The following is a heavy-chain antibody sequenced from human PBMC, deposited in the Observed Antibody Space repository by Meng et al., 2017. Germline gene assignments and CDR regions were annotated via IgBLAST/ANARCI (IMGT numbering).Heavy chain of an antibody. CDR3: ARILRLGELSPPRAPDY. V-gene: IGHV2-26*01. CDR2: IFSNDEK. J-gene: IGHJ4*02. Sequence: SGPTQVTPTETLSPFCTVSGFSFSNARMGVSWSRQPLGKALEWLAHIFSNDEKSYSTSLKSRLTISKDTSKSQVVLTMTNMDPVDTATYYCARILRLGELSPPRAPDYWGQGTLVTVSS. CDR1: GFSFSNARMG. D-gene: IGHD3-16*02.